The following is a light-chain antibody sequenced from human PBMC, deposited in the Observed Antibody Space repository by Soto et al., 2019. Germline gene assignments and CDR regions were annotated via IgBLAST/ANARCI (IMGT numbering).Light chain of an antibody. J-gene: IGLJ3*02. Sequence: QSVLSQPPSASGTPGQRVTISCSGSSSNIGTNYVYWYQQLPATAPKLLIYSNNQRPSGVPDRFAGSKSGTSASLAVSGLRSEDEADYFCAACDDSPSGVLFGGGTKLTVL. CDR3: AACDDSPSGVL. V-gene: IGLV1-47*02. CDR2: SNN. CDR1: SSNIGTNY.